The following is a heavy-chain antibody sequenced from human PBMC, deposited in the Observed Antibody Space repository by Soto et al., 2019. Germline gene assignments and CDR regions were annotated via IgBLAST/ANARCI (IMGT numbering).Heavy chain of an antibody. CDR1: GYTFTSYY. V-gene: IGHV1-46*04. Sequence: QVQLVQSGAKVKKPGASVRVSCKASGYTFTSYYIHWVRQAPGQGLEWVSIINPVGGSTNYAQKLQGRVTVTRDTSTSTVQMELSSLRSEDTAVYYCARGWGRVVYAMDVWGQGTTVTVSS. D-gene: IGHD1-26*01. J-gene: IGHJ6*02. CDR3: ARGWGRVVYAMDV. CDR2: INPVGGST.